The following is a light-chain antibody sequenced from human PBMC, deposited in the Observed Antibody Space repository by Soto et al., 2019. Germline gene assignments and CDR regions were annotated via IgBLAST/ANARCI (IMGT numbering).Light chain of an antibody. V-gene: IGLV2-14*03. CDR2: DVN. CDR1: IDGVGAYNY. Sequence: VLTQPASVSGSPGQSITISCTGTIDGVGAYNYVSWYQQRPGSAPQLIMYDVNNRPSGASHRFSGSKSGHTAYLTISGLQSDDEANYPCSSYTSTYSLVFGTGTKVTVL. J-gene: IGLJ1*01. CDR3: SSYTSTYSLV.